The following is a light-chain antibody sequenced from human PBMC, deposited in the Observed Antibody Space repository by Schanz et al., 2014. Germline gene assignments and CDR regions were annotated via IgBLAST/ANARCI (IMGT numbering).Light chain of an antibody. CDR3: QQSYTTPRT. V-gene: IGKV1-39*01. J-gene: IGKJ1*01. CDR2: AAS. CDR1: QSIGDY. Sequence: DIQMTQSPSSLSASVGDRVTITCRASQSIGDYLNWYQQKPGRAPNLVIYAASSLQSGVPSRFSGSGSRTDFTLTISSLQPEDFATYYCQQSYTTPRTFGQGTKVEIK.